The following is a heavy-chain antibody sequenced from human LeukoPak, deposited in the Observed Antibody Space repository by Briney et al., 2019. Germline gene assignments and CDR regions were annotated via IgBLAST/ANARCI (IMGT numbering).Heavy chain of an antibody. D-gene: IGHD1-26*01. CDR2: INPNSGGT. J-gene: IGHJ5*02. Sequence: ASVKVSCKASGYTFTSYDINWVRQATGQGLEWMGWINPNSGGTNYTQKFQGRVTMTRDTSISTAYMELSRLRPDDTAVYYCARDGEWELHDWFDPWGQGTLVTVSS. CDR1: GYTFTSYD. V-gene: IGHV1-2*02. CDR3: ARDGEWELHDWFDP.